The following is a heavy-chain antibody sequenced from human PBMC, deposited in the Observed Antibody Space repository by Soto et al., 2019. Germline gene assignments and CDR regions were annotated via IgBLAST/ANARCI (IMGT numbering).Heavy chain of an antibody. D-gene: IGHD3-3*01. CDR1: GYSFTSCW. V-gene: IGHV5-51*01. CDR2: IYPGDSDT. CDR3: ARLGGVVRGAYYYYGMDV. Sequence: PGESLKISCKGSGYSFTSCWIGWVRRMPGKGLEWMGIIYPGDSDTRYSPSFQGQVTISADKSISTAYLQWSSLKASDTAMYYCARLGGVVRGAYYYYGMDVWGQGTTVTVS. J-gene: IGHJ6*02.